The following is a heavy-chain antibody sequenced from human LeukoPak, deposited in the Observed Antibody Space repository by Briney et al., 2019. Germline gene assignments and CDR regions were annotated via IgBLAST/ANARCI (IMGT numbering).Heavy chain of an antibody. CDR1: GGSISSSNW. CDR2: IYHSGST. CDR3: ARAGLDIVVVARPSYYGMDV. Sequence: PSGTLSLTCAVSGGSISSSNWWSWVRQPPGKGLEWIGEIYHSGSTNYNPSLKSRVTISVDTSKNQFSLKLGSVTAADTAVYYCARAGLDIVVVARPSYYGMDVWGQGTTVTVSS. V-gene: IGHV4-4*02. J-gene: IGHJ6*02. D-gene: IGHD2-15*01.